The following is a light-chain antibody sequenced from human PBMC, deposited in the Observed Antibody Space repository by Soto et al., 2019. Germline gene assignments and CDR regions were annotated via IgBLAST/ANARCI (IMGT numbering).Light chain of an antibody. CDR3: QQRNMWPIT. J-gene: IGKJ5*01. V-gene: IGKV3-11*01. CDR2: DGY. CDR1: QSVSSAY. Sequence: EIVLTQSPGTLSLSPGERATLSCLASQSVSSAYLAWYQQKPGQAPRLLIYDGYYRATDTPPRFSGSGSGTDFTLTISSLEPEDSAVYYCQQRNMWPITFGQGTRLEIK.